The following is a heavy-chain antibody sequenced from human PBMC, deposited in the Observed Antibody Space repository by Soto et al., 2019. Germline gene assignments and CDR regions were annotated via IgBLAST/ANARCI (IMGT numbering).Heavy chain of an antibody. V-gene: IGHV1-69*13. CDR2: VIPAFNTS. J-gene: IGHJ4*02. Sequence: SVKVSCKASGGAFGRYSVSWVRQAPGQGLEWIGGVIPAFNTSNYSLKFQGRVAIFADLSTSTVFMELRSLRSEDTALYYCARGDEMTAVTVFEYWGQGTLVTLSS. CDR3: ARGDEMTAVTVFEY. D-gene: IGHD4-17*01. CDR1: GGAFGRYS.